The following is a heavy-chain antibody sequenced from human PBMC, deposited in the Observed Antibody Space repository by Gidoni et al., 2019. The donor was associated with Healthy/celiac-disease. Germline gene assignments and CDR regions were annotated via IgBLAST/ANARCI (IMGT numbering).Heavy chain of an antibody. D-gene: IGHD5-18*01. J-gene: IGHJ4*02. Sequence: QVQLVQSGAEVKKPGSSVKVSCKASGGTFSSYAISWVRQAPGQGLEWMGGIIPIFGTANYAQKFQGRVTITADESTSTAYMELSSLRSEDTAVYYCARDDNYGYSRGDYYFDYWGQGTLVTVSS. CDR2: IIPIFGTA. V-gene: IGHV1-69*01. CDR1: GGTFSSYA. CDR3: ARDDNYGYSRGDYYFDY.